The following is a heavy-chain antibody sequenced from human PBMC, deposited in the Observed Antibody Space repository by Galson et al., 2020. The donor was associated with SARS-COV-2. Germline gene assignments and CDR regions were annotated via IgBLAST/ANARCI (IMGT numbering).Heavy chain of an antibody. V-gene: IGHV3-30*18. D-gene: IGHD3-3*01. CDR1: GFTFSSYG. CDR2: ISYDGSNK. CDR3: AKDAYYDFWSGEPGKDY. J-gene: IGHJ4*02. Sequence: GESLKISCAASGFTFSSYGMHWVRQAPGKGLEWVTVISYDGSNKYYADSVKGRYTISRDNSKNTLYLQMNSLRAEDTAVYYCAKDAYYDFWSGEPGKDYWGQGTLVTVSS.